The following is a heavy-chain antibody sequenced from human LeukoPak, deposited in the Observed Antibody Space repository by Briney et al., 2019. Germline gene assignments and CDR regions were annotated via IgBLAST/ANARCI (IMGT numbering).Heavy chain of an antibody. J-gene: IGHJ6*03. Sequence: SETLSLTCDVSGYYLSSGYFWGWMRQPPGKGLEWIGSIYSTGDTYYNPSLKSRVTISADTSKNQFSLKVTSVTAADTAIYYCASKPTVIKSIYMDVWGKGTTVTVSS. V-gene: IGHV4-38-2*01. CDR1: GYYLSSGYF. D-gene: IGHD3-9*01. CDR3: ASKPTVIKSIYMDV. CDR2: IYSTGDT.